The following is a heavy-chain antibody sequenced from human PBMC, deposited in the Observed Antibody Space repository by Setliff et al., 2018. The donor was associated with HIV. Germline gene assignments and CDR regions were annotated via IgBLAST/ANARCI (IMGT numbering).Heavy chain of an antibody. Sequence: SETLSLTCTVSGGSISTSYWNLIRQPPGKGLEWIAYIYISGTTNYNPSLKSRVTISLDTSRNQFSLKLGSVTAADTAMYYCAREHCSGGSCNGFDIWGKGTMVTVS. V-gene: IGHV4-4*09. CDR2: IYISGTT. CDR3: AREHCSGGSCNGFDI. J-gene: IGHJ3*02. D-gene: IGHD2-15*01. CDR1: GGSISTSY.